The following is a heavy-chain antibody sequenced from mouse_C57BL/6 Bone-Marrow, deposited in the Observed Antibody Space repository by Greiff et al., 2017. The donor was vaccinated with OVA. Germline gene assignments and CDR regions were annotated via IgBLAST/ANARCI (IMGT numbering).Heavy chain of an antibody. CDR1: GYTFTDYE. D-gene: IGHD1-3*01. CDR2: IDPETGGT. CDR3: TGGAHLLDY. Sequence: VQLQQSGAELVRPGASVTLSCKASGYTFTDYEMHWVKQTPVHGLEWIGAIDPETGGTAYNQKFKGKAILTVDKSSSTAYMELRSLTSEDSAVYCCTGGAHLLDYWGQGTTLTVSS. J-gene: IGHJ2*01. V-gene: IGHV1-15*01.